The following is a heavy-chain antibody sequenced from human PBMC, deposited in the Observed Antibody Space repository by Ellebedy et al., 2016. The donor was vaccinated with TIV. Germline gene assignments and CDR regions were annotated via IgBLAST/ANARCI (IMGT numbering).Heavy chain of an antibody. Sequence: SVKVSCXASGYTFTGYYMHWVRQAPGQGLEWMGGIIPIFGTANYAQKFQGRVTITADKSTSTAYMELSSLRSEDTAVYYCASGRYFDWLDYWGQGTLVTVSS. CDR2: IIPIFGTA. CDR3: ASGRYFDWLDY. D-gene: IGHD3-9*01. J-gene: IGHJ4*02. V-gene: IGHV1-69*06. CDR1: GYTFTGYY.